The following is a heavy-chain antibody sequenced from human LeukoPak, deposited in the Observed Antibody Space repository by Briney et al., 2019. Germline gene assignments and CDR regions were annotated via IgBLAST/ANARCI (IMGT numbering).Heavy chain of an antibody. CDR2: STHSANG. J-gene: IGHJ2*01. D-gene: IGHD2-15*01. Sequence: PSETLSLTCAVYGGSFSGYYWSRIRQPPGKGLEWIGESTHSANGSYNPTLKSRVTMSVDPSKNQFSLKLSSVTAADTAVYYCARGRRTYSIGGYFDIWGRGSLVTVSS. V-gene: IGHV4-34*01. CDR3: ARGRRTYSIGGYFDI. CDR1: GGSFSGYY.